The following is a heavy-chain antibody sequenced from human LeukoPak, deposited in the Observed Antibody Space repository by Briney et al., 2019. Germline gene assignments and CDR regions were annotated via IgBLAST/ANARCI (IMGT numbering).Heavy chain of an antibody. D-gene: IGHD1-26*01. J-gene: IGHJ4*02. Sequence: ASVKVSCKASGYTFTSYGISWVRQAPGQGLEWMGWMNPNSGNTGYAQKFQGRVTITRNTSISTAYMELSSLRSEDTAVYYCARGDYSGSYLDYWGQGTLVTVSS. CDR2: MNPNSGNT. CDR1: GYTFTSYG. CDR3: ARGDYSGSYLDY. V-gene: IGHV1-8*03.